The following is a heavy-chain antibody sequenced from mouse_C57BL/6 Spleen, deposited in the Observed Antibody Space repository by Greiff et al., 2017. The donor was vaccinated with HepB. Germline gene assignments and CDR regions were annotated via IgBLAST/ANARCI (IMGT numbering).Heavy chain of an antibody. Sequence: LVKPGASVKISCKASGYAFSSSWMNWVKQRPGKGLEWIGRIYPGDGDTNYNGKFKGKATLTADKSSSTAYMQLSSLTSEDSAVYFCARYIYYDYSFAYWGQGTLVTVSA. D-gene: IGHD2-4*01. CDR1: GYAFSSSW. V-gene: IGHV1-82*01. CDR3: ARYIYYDYSFAY. J-gene: IGHJ3*01. CDR2: IYPGDGDT.